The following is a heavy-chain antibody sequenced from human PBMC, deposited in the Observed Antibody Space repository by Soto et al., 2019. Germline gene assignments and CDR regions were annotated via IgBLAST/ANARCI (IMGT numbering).Heavy chain of an antibody. V-gene: IGHV4-30-2*06. CDR2: IFHSGTT. J-gene: IGHJ5*02. Sequence: SEILSLTCAVSGASITSDGYSWSWIRQSPGKGLEWIGYIFHSGTTQYNPSLRGRVTISVDRSKNQFSLRLNSVTAADAAVYYCARDPSHWFDPWGQGALVTVSS. CDR3: ARDPSHWFDP. CDR1: GASITSDGYS.